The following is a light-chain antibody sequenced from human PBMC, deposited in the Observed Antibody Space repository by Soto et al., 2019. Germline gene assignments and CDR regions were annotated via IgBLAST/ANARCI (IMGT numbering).Light chain of an antibody. J-gene: IGKJ2*01. Sequence: EIGLTQSPGTLSLSPGERATLFCRASQSIRNSLAWYQQRPGQSPRLLFYAASSRATGVPDRFTGGGSVTDFTLTVSRLEPEDFAVYYCQQYGGSPRTFGQGTKLEIK. V-gene: IGKV3-20*01. CDR2: AAS. CDR1: QSIRNS. CDR3: QQYGGSPRT.